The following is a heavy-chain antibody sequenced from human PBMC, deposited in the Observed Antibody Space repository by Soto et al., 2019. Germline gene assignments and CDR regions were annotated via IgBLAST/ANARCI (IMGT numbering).Heavy chain of an antibody. CDR1: GFTFSSYS. J-gene: IGHJ6*02. D-gene: IGHD3-9*01. CDR2: ISSSSSTI. Sequence: GGSLRLSCAASGFTFSSYSMNWVRQAPGKGLEWVSYISSSSSTIYYADSVKGRFTISRDNAKNSLYLQMNSLRAEDTAVYYCARDGTSYDILTGYYTRSGMDAWGQGTTVTVSS. V-gene: IGHV3-48*01. CDR3: ARDGTSYDILTGYYTRSGMDA.